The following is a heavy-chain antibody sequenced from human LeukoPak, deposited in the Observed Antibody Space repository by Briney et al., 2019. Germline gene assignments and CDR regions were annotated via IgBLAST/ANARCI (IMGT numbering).Heavy chain of an antibody. J-gene: IGHJ6*03. CDR3: ARDQKELEPTRVYYYYYMDV. CDR1: GFTFSSYS. Sequence: KPGGSLRLSCAASGFTFSSYSMTWVRQAPGKGLEWVSSISSSSSYIYYADSVKGRFTISRDNAKNSLYLQMNSLRAEDTAVYYCARDQKELEPTRVYYYYYMDVWGKGTTVTVSS. D-gene: IGHD1-1*01. V-gene: IGHV3-21*01. CDR2: ISSSSSYI.